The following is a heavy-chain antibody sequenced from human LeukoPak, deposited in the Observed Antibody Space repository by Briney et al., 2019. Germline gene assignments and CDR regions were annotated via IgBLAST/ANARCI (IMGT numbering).Heavy chain of an antibody. J-gene: IGHJ3*02. Sequence: PGGSLRLSCAASGFTFSLYAMDWVRQAPGKGLEWVSEISGSGGSTDYADSVKGRFTISRDNSKNTVYLQMNSLRAEDTAVYYCAKEQTGDNSGYYGDKAFDIWGQGTMVTVSS. D-gene: IGHD3-22*01. CDR3: AKEQTGDNSGYYGDKAFDI. CDR2: ISGSGGST. CDR1: GFTFSLYA. V-gene: IGHV3-23*01.